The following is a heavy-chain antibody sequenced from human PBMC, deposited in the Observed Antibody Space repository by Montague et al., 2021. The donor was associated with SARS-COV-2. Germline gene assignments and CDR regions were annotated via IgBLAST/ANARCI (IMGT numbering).Heavy chain of an antibody. D-gene: IGHD4-17*01. CDR1: GGSFSGYY. V-gene: IGHV4-34*01. J-gene: IGHJ6*02. CDR3: ARGITVTTFYYYYGMDV. Sequence: SETLSLTCAVYGGSFSGYYWNWIRQPPGKGLEWIGEINHSGSTNYNPSLKSGVTISVDTSKNQFSLKLSSVTAADTAVYYCARGITVTTFYYYYGMDVWGQGTTVTVSS. CDR2: INHSGST.